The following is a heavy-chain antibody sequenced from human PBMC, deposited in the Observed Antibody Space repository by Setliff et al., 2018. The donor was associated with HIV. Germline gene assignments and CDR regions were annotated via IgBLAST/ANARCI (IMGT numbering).Heavy chain of an antibody. CDR1: GFTFGDYA. CDR2: ISSSSSYT. V-gene: IGHV3-11*03. Sequence: GGSLRLSCTGSGFTFGDYAMSWVRQAPGKGLEWVSYISSSSSYTNYADSVKGRFTISRDNAKNSLYLQMNSLRAEDTAVYYCSSHYGSGTSYWGQGTLVTVSS. CDR3: SSHYGSGTSY. J-gene: IGHJ4*02. D-gene: IGHD3-10*01.